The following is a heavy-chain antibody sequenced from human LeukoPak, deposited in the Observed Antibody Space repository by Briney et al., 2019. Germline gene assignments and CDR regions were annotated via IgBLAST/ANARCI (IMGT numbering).Heavy chain of an antibody. CDR1: GYTSTSYG. J-gene: IGHJ4*02. CDR2: ISAYNGNT. Sequence: ASVKVSCKASGYTSTSYGISWVRQAPGQGLEWMGWISAYNGNTNYAQKLQGRVTMTTDTSTSTAYMELRSLRSDDTAVYYCARDLPHPKIGWMEVWGQGTLVTVSS. V-gene: IGHV1-18*01. CDR3: ARDLPHPKIGWMEV. D-gene: IGHD6-19*01.